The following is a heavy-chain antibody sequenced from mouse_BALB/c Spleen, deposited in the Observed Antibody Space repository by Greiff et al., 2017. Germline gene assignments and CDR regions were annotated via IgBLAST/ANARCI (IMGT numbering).Heavy chain of an antibody. D-gene: IGHD2-14*01. V-gene: IGHV1-69*02. CDR2: IYPSDSYT. J-gene: IGHJ4*01. Sequence: VQLQQPGAELVRPGASVKLSCKASGYTFTSYWINWVKQRPGQGLEWIGNIYPSDSYTNYNQKFKDKATLTVDKSSSTAYMQLSSPTSEDSAVYYCTRRYGPNYYAMDYWGQGTSVTVSS. CDR1: GYTFTSYW. CDR3: TRRYGPNYYAMDY.